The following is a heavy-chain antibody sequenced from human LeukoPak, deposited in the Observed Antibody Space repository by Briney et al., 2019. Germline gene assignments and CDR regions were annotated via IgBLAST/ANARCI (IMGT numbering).Heavy chain of an antibody. CDR3: ARDIVVVPAASRDYYYYYGMDV. CDR2: IYYSGST. D-gene: IGHD2-2*01. Sequence: SETLSLTCTVSGGSISSCDYYWSWIRQPPGKGLEWIGYIYYSGSTYYNPSLKSRVTISVDTSKNQFSLKLSSVTAADTAVYYCARDIVVVPAASRDYYYYYGMDVWGQGTTVTVSS. CDR1: GGSISSCDYY. J-gene: IGHJ6*02. V-gene: IGHV4-30-4*01.